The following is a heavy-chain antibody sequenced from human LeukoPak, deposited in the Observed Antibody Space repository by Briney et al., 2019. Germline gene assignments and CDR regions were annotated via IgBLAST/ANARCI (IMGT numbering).Heavy chain of an antibody. CDR3: ARGHGYSYAFDQ. V-gene: IGHV4-59*12. D-gene: IGHD5-18*01. CDR2: MYYTTRT. CDR1: AGSISSYY. Sequence: SETLSLTCTVSAGSISSYYWSWIRQPPGKGLEWIGSMYYTTRTHYNPSLRGRVTISIDMSKNQFSLELRSVTAADTAIYYCARGHGYSYAFDQWGQGTLVSVSS. J-gene: IGHJ5*02.